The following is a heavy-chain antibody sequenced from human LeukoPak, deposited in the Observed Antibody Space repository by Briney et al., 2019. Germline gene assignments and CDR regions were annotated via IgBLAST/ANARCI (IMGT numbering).Heavy chain of an antibody. D-gene: IGHD3-10*01. CDR2: ISYDGSNK. CDR3: AHVLLWFGDPSRAFDI. CDR1: GFTLSSYG. V-gene: IGHV3-30*03. Sequence: GGSLRLSCAASGFTLSSYGVHWVRQAPGKGLEWVAVISYDGSNKYYADSVKGRFTISRDNSKNTLYLQMNSLRAEDTAVYYCAHVLLWFGDPSRAFDIWGQGTMVTVSS. J-gene: IGHJ3*02.